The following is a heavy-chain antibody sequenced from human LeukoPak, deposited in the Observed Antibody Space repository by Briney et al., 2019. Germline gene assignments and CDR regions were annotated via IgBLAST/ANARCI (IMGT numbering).Heavy chain of an antibody. Sequence: ASVKVSCKASGYTFTSYDINWVRQATGQGLGWMGWMNPNSGGTNYAQKFQGRVTMTRDTSISTAYMELSGLTSDDTAVYYCARPYCSGGSCHDYFDYWGQGTLVTVSS. CDR2: MNPNSGGT. CDR3: ARPYCSGGSCHDYFDY. D-gene: IGHD2-15*01. V-gene: IGHV1-2*02. CDR1: GYTFTSYD. J-gene: IGHJ4*02.